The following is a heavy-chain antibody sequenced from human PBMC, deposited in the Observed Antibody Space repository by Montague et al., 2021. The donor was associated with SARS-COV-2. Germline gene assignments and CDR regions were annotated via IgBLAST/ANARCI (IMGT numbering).Heavy chain of an antibody. D-gene: IGHD5-18*01. V-gene: IGHV4-34*01. CDR3: ARGARQGYGFRLGAFDS. CDR1: GGSFSGYY. CDR2: INHSGST. Sequence: SETLSLTCAVYGGSFSGYYWNWIRQPPGKGLEWIGEINHSGSTNYNPSLKIRVTMSVDTSTNQFSLKLSSVTAADTAAYYWARGARQGYGFRLGAFDSWGQGTLVTVSS. J-gene: IGHJ4*02.